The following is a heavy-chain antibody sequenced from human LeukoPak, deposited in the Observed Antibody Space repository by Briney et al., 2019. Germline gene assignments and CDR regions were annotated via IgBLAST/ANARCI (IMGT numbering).Heavy chain of an antibody. V-gene: IGHV3-74*01. CDR1: GFTFSSYW. CDR2: INSDGSST. CDR3: ARAEITMVRGVIITYAFDI. D-gene: IGHD3-10*01. J-gene: IGHJ3*02. Sequence: GGSLRLSCAASGFTFSSYWMHWVRQAPGKGLVWVSRINSDGSSTSYADSVKGRFTISRDNAENTLYLQMNSLRAEDTAVYYCARAEITMVRGVIITYAFDIWGQGTMVTVSS.